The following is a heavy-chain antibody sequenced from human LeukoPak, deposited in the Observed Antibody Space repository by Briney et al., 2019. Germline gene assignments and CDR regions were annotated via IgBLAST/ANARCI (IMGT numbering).Heavy chain of an antibody. CDR3: ARGPTRGYSYGYNYYYGMDV. CDR2: INHSGST. D-gene: IGHD5-18*01. Sequence: SETLSLTCAVYGGSFSGYDWSWIRQPPGKGLEWIGEINHSGSTNYNPSLKSRVTISVDTSKNQFSLKLSSVTAADTAVYYCARGPTRGYSYGYNYYYGMDVWGQGTTVTVSS. V-gene: IGHV4-34*01. CDR1: GGSFSGYD. J-gene: IGHJ6*02.